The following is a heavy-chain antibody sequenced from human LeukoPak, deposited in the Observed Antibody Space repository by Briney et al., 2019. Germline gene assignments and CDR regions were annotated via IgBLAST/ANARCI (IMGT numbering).Heavy chain of an antibody. CDR3: ARGDGYGMDY. CDR2: IKSDGSST. CDR1: GFTFSSYW. Sequence: PGGSLRLSCAASGFTFSSYWMHWVRQAPGKGLVWVSRIKSDGSSTSYADSVKGRFTISRDNAKNTLYLQVNSLRAEDMAVYYCARGDGYGMDYWGQGTRVTVSS. V-gene: IGHV3-74*01. J-gene: IGHJ4*02. D-gene: IGHD5-24*01.